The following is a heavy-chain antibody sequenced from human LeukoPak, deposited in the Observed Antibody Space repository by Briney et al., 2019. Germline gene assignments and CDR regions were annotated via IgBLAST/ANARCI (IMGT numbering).Heavy chain of an antibody. CDR1: GFAFFHHG. CDR3: ARAWYSNGWFGMDV. D-gene: IGHD6-19*01. J-gene: IGHJ6*02. CDR2: IWNDGSNK. V-gene: IGHV3-33*01. Sequence: GGTLRLSCPASGFAFFHHGMHGVRHAPDKGLEWLVIIWNDGSNKYYVDSVTGRFTISRDNSKNKLYLQMNSLRAEDTAKYYCARAWYSNGWFGMDVWGQGTTVTVSS.